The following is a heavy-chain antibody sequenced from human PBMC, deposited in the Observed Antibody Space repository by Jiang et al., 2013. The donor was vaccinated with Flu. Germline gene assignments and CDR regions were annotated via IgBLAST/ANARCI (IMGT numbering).Heavy chain of an antibody. V-gene: IGHV3-11*03. CDR2: ISSSSSYT. CDR3: ARVGYGGYYYFDY. D-gene: IGHD4-17*01. J-gene: IGHJ4*02. CDR1: GFTFSDYY. Sequence: VQLLESGGGLVKPGGSLRLSCAASGFTFSDYYMSWIRQAPGKGLEWVSYISSSSSYTNYADSVKGRFTISRDNAKNSLYLQMNSLRAEDTAVYYCARVGYGGYYYFDYWGQGTLVTVSS.